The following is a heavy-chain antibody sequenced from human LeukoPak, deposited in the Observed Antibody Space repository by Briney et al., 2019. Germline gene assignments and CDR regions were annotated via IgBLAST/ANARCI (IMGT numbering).Heavy chain of an antibody. V-gene: IGHV1-18*01. Sequence: ASVKVSCKASGYTFTSYGISWVRQAPGQGLEWMGWIGPYNANTNYAQKLQGRVTMTTDTSTSTAYMELRSLRSDDAAMYYCARDHYDSSGYYYFDYWGQGTLVTVSS. CDR3: ARDHYDSSGYYYFDY. J-gene: IGHJ4*02. D-gene: IGHD3-22*01. CDR2: IGPYNANT. CDR1: GYTFTSYG.